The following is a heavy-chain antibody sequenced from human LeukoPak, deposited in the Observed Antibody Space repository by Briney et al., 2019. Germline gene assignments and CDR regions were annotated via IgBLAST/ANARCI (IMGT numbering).Heavy chain of an antibody. CDR1: GFTFSNYA. V-gene: IGHV3-23*01. CDR3: ANSRGYGSGNL. Sequence: GGSLRLSCAASGFTFSNYAMSWVRQAPRKGLEWISAVSGSGDRTYYAGSVKGRFTISRDNSKNIVYLRMNSLRAEDTAVYFCANSRGYGSGNLWGQGTLVTVSS. CDR2: VSGSGDRT. D-gene: IGHD3-10*01. J-gene: IGHJ4*02.